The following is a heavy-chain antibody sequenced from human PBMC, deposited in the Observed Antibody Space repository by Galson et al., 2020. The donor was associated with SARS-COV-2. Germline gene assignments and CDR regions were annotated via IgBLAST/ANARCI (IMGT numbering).Heavy chain of an antibody. CDR1: GGSISNFY. J-gene: IGHJ3*01. Sequence: ASETLSLTCSVSGGSISNFYWNWVRQPAGGGLEWIGRIYTGGRTNANPTVHYNPSLKSPVTMSVDTSKNQFSLKLNSVTAADTGVYFCARATYLYDTSGLGFQAFDVWGQGTVVTVSS. CDR3: ARATYLYDTSGLGFQAFDV. V-gene: IGHV4-4*07. D-gene: IGHD3-22*01. CDR2: IYTGGRT.